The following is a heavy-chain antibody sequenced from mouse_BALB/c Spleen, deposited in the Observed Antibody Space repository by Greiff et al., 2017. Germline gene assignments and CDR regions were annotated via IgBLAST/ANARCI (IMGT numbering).Heavy chain of an antibody. CDR3: ARGNGNYVWYFDY. D-gene: IGHD2-1*01. J-gene: IGHJ2*01. CDR2: ISYSGST. CDR1: GDSITSGY. V-gene: IGHV3-8*02. Sequence: EVQVVESGPSLVKPSQTLSLTCSVTGDSITSGYWNWIRKFPGNKLEYMGYISYSGSTYYNPSLKSRISITRDTSKNQYYLQLNSVTTEDTATYYCARGNGNYVWYFDYWGQGTTLTVSS.